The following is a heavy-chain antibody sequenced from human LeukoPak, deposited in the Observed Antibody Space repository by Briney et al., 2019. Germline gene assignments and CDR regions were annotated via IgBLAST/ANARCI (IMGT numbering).Heavy chain of an antibody. Sequence: ASVKVSCKASGYTFTGYYMHWVRQAPGQGLEWMGWVNPNSGDTNYAQNFQGRVTMTRDTSISTAYMELSRLRSDDTAVYYCAREGELELAFDYWGQGTLVTVSS. J-gene: IGHJ4*02. CDR1: GYTFTGYY. D-gene: IGHD1-7*01. CDR3: AREGELELAFDY. CDR2: VNPNSGDT. V-gene: IGHV1-2*02.